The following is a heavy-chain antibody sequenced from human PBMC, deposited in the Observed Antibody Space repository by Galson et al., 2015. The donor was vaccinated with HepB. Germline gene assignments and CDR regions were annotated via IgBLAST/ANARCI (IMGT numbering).Heavy chain of an antibody. Sequence: SLRLSCAASGFTFSHAWMCWVRQAPGKGLEWVGRIKSKGAGGTTDYAAPVKGRFTISRDDSKNTLYLQMNSLETEDTAVYFCIWIGHYINYYYYMHVWGEGTTVTVSS. V-gene: IGHV3-15*05. J-gene: IGHJ6*03. CDR3: IWIGHYINYYYYMHV. CDR1: GFTFSHAW. D-gene: IGHD4-11*01. CDR2: IKSKGAGGTT.